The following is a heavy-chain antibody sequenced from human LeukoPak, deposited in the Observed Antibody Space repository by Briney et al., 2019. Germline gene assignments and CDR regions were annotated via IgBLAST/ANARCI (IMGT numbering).Heavy chain of an antibody. CDR1: GFTFSSYG. CDR2: ISYDGSSK. V-gene: IGHV3-30*03. CDR3: ASPAAYLALDY. D-gene: IGHD2-15*01. J-gene: IGHJ4*02. Sequence: GGSLRLSCAASGFTFSSYGMHWVRQTPGKGLEWVGIISYDGSSKYYADSVKGRFTISRDNSKNTLYLQMNSLRTEDTAVYYCASPAAYLALDYWGQGTRVTVSS.